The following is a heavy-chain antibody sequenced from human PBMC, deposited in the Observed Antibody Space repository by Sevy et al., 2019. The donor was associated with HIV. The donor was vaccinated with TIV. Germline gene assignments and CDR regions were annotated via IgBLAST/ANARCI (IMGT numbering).Heavy chain of an antibody. J-gene: IGHJ4*02. CDR1: GDFIILYF. V-gene: IGHV4-59*01. Sequence: SETLSLTCSVSGDFIILYFWSWIRQPPGKGLEWIGYIYSSGSTNYNPSLKSRVTISLATSKDQFSVKLSSVTAADTAVYYCARESIGSVGDFDYWGQGTLVTVSS. D-gene: IGHD6-6*01. CDR2: IYSSGST. CDR3: ARESIGSVGDFDY.